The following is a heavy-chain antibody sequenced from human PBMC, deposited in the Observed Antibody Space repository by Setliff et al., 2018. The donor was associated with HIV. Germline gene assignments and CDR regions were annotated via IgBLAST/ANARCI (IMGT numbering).Heavy chain of an antibody. CDR2: ICDSGIT. CDR1: GGSISSYC. D-gene: IGHD5-12*01. V-gene: IGHV4-59*08. Sequence: PSETLSLTCTVSGGSISSYCWSWIRQPPGKGLEWIGYICDSGITKYSPSLKSRVTISVDRSKNQFSLKLSSVTAADTAVYYCARHASRDGYNFDYWGQGTLVTVSS. J-gene: IGHJ4*02. CDR3: ARHASRDGYNFDY.